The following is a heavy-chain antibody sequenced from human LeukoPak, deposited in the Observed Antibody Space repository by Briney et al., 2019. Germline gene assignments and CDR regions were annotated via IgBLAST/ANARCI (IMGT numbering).Heavy chain of an antibody. CDR3: AKGGGYYTDNWFDP. J-gene: IGHJ5*02. Sequence: GGSLRLSCAASGFTFSSYAMSWVRQAPGKGLEWVSAISGSGGSTYYADSVKGRFTISRDNSKNTLYLQMNSLRAEDTAVYYCAKGGGYYTDNWFDPWGQGTLVTVSP. CDR1: GFTFSSYA. CDR2: ISGSGGST. V-gene: IGHV3-23*01. D-gene: IGHD3-3*01.